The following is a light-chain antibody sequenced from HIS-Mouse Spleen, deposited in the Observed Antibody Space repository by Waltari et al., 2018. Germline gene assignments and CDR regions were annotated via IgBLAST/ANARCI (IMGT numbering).Light chain of an antibody. CDR1: QSVSSY. J-gene: IGKJ4*01. Sequence: ENVLTQSPATLSLSPVERATLSCRASQSVSSYLAWYQQKPGQAPRLLIYDASNRATGIPARFSGSGSGTDFTLTISSLEPEDFAVYYCQQRSNWPLTFGGGTKVEIK. CDR3: QQRSNWPLT. CDR2: DAS. V-gene: IGKV3-11*01.